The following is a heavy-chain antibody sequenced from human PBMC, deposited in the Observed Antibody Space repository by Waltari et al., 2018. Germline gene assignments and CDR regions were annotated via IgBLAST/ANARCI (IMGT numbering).Heavy chain of an antibody. CDR3: AKPAGGYSPRGHPWFDP. J-gene: IGHJ5*02. V-gene: IGHV3-23*01. Sequence: EVQLLESGGGLVQPGGSLRLSCAASGFTFGSYAMRWVRTAPGKGLEGVSAISGSGGSTYYADSVKGRFTISRDNSKNTLYLQMNSLRAEDTAVYYCAKPAGGYSPRGHPWFDPWGQGTLVTVSS. D-gene: IGHD5-18*01. CDR1: GFTFGSYA. CDR2: ISGSGGST.